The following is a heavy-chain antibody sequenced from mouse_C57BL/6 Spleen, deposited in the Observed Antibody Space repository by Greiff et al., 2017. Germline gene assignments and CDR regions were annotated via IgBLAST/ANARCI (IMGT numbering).Heavy chain of an antibody. D-gene: IGHD2-1*01. V-gene: IGHV1-50*01. CDR3: ARGVGNYPGNCFDD. J-gene: IGHJ2*01. CDR1: GYTFTGYW. Sequence: QVQLQQPGAELVKPGASVKLSCKASGYTFTGYWMQWVKQRPGQGLEWIGEIDPSASYPNSNHKFTGKATLTVDTSSSTAYMQRSSLPSEDSAVYYCARGVGNYPGNCFDDWGQGTTLTVSA. CDR2: IDPSASYP.